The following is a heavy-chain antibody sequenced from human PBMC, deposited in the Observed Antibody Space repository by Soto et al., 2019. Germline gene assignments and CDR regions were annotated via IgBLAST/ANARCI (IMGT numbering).Heavy chain of an antibody. V-gene: IGHV3-53*01. J-gene: IGHJ3*02. CDR1: GFTVSDDH. CDR2: IYYGGTT. Sequence: XGSLRLSCAASGFTVSDDHMSWVRQAPGKGPEWVSVIYYGGTTYYADSVQGRFTISRDKSKNTLYLQMNDLRADDTAVYYCAREAAGFDIWGQGTMVTVSS. CDR3: AREAAGFDI.